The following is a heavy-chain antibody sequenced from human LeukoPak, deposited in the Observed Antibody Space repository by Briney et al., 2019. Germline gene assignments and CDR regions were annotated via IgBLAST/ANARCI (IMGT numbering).Heavy chain of an antibody. CDR2: ISWNSGSI. Sequence: GGSLRLSCAASGFTFDDYAMHWVRQAPGKGLEWVSGISWNSGSIAYADSVKGRFTISRDNAKNSLYLQMNSLRVEDTAVYYCAKGRRAHVDYWGQGTLVTVSS. CDR1: GFTFDDYA. CDR3: AKGRRAHVDY. V-gene: IGHV3-9*01. J-gene: IGHJ4*02.